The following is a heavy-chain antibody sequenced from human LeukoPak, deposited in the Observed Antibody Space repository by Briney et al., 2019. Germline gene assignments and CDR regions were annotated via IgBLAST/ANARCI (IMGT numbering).Heavy chain of an antibody. D-gene: IGHD3-10*01. V-gene: IGHV3-23*01. CDR2: ISGSGSCT. Sequence: PGGSLRLSCAASGFTFSSYAMSWVRQAPGKGLEWVSAISGSGSCTYYADSVKGRFTISRDNSRNTLSLQMNSLRVEDAALYYCAKHDLSGSYFVYWGQGTLVTVSS. CDR1: GFTFSSYA. CDR3: AKHDLSGSYFVY. J-gene: IGHJ4*02.